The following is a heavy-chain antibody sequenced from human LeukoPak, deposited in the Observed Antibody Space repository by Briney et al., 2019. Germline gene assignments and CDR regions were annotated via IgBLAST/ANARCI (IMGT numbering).Heavy chain of an antibody. CDR1: GFTFSTHW. CDR3: APQTMILVL. CDR2: IKEDGSTT. Sequence: PGGSLRLSCVASGFTFSTHWVSWVRQAPGKGLEWVANIKEDGSTTDYVDSVKGRFTISRDNAKNSVFLQMNSPRAEDTAVYYCAPQTMILVLGGQGTLVTVSS. J-gene: IGHJ4*02. V-gene: IGHV3-7*01. D-gene: IGHD3-22*01.